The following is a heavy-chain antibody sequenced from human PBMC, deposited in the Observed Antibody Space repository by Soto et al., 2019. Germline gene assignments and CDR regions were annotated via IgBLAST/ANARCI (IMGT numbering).Heavy chain of an antibody. CDR2: ISPSSGNT. D-gene: IGHD3-22*01. CDR3: AIDSSGYFCDY. V-gene: IGHV1-18*01. CDR1: GYTFTGYV. Sequence: ASVKVSCKASGYTFTGYVSSWVRQAPGQGLEWMGWISPSSGNTNYAQKFQGRVTMTRDTSTSTVYMELSSLRSEDTAMYYCAIDSSGYFCDYWGQGTLVTVSS. J-gene: IGHJ4*02.